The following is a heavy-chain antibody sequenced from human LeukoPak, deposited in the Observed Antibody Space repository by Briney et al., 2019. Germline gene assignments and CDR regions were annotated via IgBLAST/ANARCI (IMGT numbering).Heavy chain of an antibody. D-gene: IGHD3-9*01. V-gene: IGHV3-9*01. CDR3: AKDLNDILTGYYHYFDY. CDR1: GFTFDDYA. CDR2: ISWNSGSI. J-gene: IGHJ4*02. Sequence: PGGSLRLSCAASGFTFDDYAMHWVRQAPGKGLEWVSGISWNSGSIGYADSVKGRFTISRDNSKNTLYLQMNSLRAEDTAVYYCAKDLNDILTGYYHYFDYWGQGTLVTVSS.